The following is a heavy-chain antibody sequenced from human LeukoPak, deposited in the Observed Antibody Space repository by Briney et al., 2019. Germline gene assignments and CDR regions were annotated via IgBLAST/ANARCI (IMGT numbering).Heavy chain of an antibody. V-gene: IGHV4-4*07. CDR3: ARCRTGSCDYFDY. D-gene: IGHD1-26*01. J-gene: IGHJ4*02. Sequence: PSETLSLTCTVSGGSISSDYWSWIRQPAGKGLEWIGRFYTSGCTNYNPSLKSRVTMSADTSMNQFSLKLSSVTAADRAVYYCARCRTGSCDYFDYWGQGTLVTVSS. CDR2: FYTSGCT. CDR1: GGSISSDY.